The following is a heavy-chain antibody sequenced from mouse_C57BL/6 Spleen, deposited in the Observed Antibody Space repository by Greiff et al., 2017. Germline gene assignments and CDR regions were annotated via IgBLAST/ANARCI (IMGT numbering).Heavy chain of an antibody. V-gene: IGHV5-4*01. CDR3: ARDGGGYAMDY. J-gene: IGHJ4*01. CDR2: ISDGGSYT. Sequence: EVQLVESGGGLVKPGGSLKLSCAASGFTFSSYAMSWVRQTPEKRLEWVATISDGGSYTYYPDNVKGRFSISRDNAKNNLYLQMSHLKSEDTAMYYCARDGGGYAMDYWGQGTSVTVSS. CDR1: GFTFSSYA.